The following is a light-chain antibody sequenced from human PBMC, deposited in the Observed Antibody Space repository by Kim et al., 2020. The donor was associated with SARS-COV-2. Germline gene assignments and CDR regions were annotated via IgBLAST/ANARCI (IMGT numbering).Light chain of an antibody. CDR1: SSDVGHYNF. J-gene: IGLJ3*02. CDR3: CSYAGSYTWV. CDR2: DVS. V-gene: IGLV2-11*01. Sequence: QSALTQPRSVSGSPGQSVTISCTGTSSDVGHYNFVSWYQQHPGKAPKLMIYDVSKRPSGVPDRFSGSNSGNTASLTISGLQAEDEADYHCCSYAGSYTWVFGGGAKLTVL.